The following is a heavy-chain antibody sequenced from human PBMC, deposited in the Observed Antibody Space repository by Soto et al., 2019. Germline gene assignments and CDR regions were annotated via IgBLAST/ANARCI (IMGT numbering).Heavy chain of an antibody. V-gene: IGHV4-4*02. J-gene: IGHJ2*01. CDR2: ISRDGAA. Sequence: HVQLQESGPGLVKPSEPLSLTCVVSTDSMHTNNNWWNWVRQPPGKGLEWIGEISRDGAARYNPSLKSRVTISVDKSKGQFSLTLSSVTAADTAVYYCARDTKAPTKQWYFDLWGRGTLVIVSS. D-gene: IGHD1-1*01. CDR3: ARDTKAPTKQWYFDL. CDR1: TDSMHTNNNW.